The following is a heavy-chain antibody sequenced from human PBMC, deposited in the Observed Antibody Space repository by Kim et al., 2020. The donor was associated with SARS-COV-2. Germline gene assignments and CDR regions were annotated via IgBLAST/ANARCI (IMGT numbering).Heavy chain of an antibody. D-gene: IGHD4-17*01. Sequence: KFQGRVTMTRETSTSTVYMELSSLRSEDTAVYYCARDKVVTTVTTSFDYWGQGTLVTVSS. V-gene: IGHV1-46*01. CDR3: ARDKVVTTVTTSFDY. J-gene: IGHJ4*02.